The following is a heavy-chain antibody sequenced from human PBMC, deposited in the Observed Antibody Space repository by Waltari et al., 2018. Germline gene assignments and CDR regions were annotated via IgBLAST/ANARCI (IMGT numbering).Heavy chain of an antibody. J-gene: IGHJ4*02. Sequence: QVQLQESGPGLVKPSETLSLTCAVSGYSISSVYYWGWIRQPPGKGLEWIGSIYHSGSTYYNPSLKSRVTISVDTSKNQFSLKLSSVTAADTAVYYCARDGLLWFGESTQIHWGQGTLVTVSS. D-gene: IGHD3-10*01. CDR1: GYSISSVYY. CDR2: IYHSGST. V-gene: IGHV4-38-2*02. CDR3: ARDGLLWFGESTQIH.